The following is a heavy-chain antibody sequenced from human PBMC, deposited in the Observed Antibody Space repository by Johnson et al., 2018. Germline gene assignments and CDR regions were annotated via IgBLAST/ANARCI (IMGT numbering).Heavy chain of an antibody. CDR1: GFTFDDYT. V-gene: IGHV3-43*01. D-gene: IGHD3-10*01. J-gene: IGHJ6*02. CDR2: IDWDGSNT. CDR3: ARGGEWFGELSESPAYYYYYGMDV. Sequence: EVQLVETGGGVVQPGRSLRLSCAASGFTFDDYTMHWVRQAPGKGLEWVSLIDWDGSNTYYADSVKGRFTISRDNSKNTLYLQMNSLRAEGTAVYYCARGGEWFGELSESPAYYYYYGMDVWGQGTTVTGSS.